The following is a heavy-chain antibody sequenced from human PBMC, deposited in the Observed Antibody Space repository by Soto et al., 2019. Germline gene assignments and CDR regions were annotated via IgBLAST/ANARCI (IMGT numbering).Heavy chain of an antibody. Sequence: QVQLQESGPGLVKPSQTLSLTCTVSGGSISSGDYYWSWIRQPPGKGLEWIGYIYYSGSTYYNPSLAGRVTISVDTSKTQCTMKLSSVTAADTTVYYCARAARPAGDYYYDGMVAWGEGTKVTVSS. CDR1: GGSISSGDYY. D-gene: IGHD1-1*01. V-gene: IGHV4-30-4*01. J-gene: IGHJ6*04. CDR2: IYYSGST. CDR3: ARAARPAGDYYYDGMVA.